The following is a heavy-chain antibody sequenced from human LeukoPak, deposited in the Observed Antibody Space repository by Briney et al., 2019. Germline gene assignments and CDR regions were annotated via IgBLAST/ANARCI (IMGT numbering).Heavy chain of an antibody. Sequence: GESLKISCKGSGYSFFSSWIGWVRQMPGKGLKCMGIIFPGDSDTRYSPSFQGQVTISADKSINTAYLQWSSLKASDTAMYYCARGEPFDYWGQGTLVTVSS. J-gene: IGHJ4*02. CDR1: GYSFFSSW. CDR3: ARGEPFDY. D-gene: IGHD3-16*01. V-gene: IGHV5-51*01. CDR2: IFPGDSDT.